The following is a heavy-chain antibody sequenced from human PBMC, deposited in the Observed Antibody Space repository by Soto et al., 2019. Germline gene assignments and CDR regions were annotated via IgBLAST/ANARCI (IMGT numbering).Heavy chain of an antibody. D-gene: IGHD4-17*01. CDR3: TTVTTVDYYFDY. V-gene: IGHV3-72*01. CDR2: IRKKTNSYTT. CDR1: GLTFSDRY. Sequence: EVQLVESGGGLVQPGGSLRLSCAASGLTFSDRYMDWVRQAPGKGLEWVGRIRKKTNSYTTEYAASVKGRFIISRDDSTNSLYLQMSSLKTADTAVYYCTTVTTVDYYFDYWGQGTLVTVSS. J-gene: IGHJ4*02.